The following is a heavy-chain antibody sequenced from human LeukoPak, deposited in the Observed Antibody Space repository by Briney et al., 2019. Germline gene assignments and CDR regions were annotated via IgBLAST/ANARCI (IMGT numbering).Heavy chain of an antibody. J-gene: IGHJ4*02. D-gene: IGHD2-15*01. V-gene: IGHV3-21*04. CDR3: AKSGLNRFDY. Sequence: GGSLGLSCAASGFTFSSYSMNWVRQAPGKGLEWVSSISSSSSYIYYADSVKGRFTISRDNAKNSLYLQMNSLRAEDTAVYYCAKSGLNRFDYWGQGTLVTVSS. CDR2: ISSSSSYI. CDR1: GFTFSSYS.